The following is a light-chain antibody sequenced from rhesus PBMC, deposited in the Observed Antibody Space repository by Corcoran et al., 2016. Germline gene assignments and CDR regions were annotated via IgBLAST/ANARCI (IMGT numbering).Light chain of an antibody. CDR3: HQYDALPFT. CDR1: QGISSW. CDR2: YAS. Sequence: DIQMTQSPSSLSASVGDKVTITCHASQGISSWLAWYQQKPGKAPKPLIYYASSLHSGVPSRYSGVGSGTDYTPPISSLQPADFSTYYVHQYDALPFTFGPVTKLAIK. V-gene: IGKV1-19*01. J-gene: IGKJ3*01.